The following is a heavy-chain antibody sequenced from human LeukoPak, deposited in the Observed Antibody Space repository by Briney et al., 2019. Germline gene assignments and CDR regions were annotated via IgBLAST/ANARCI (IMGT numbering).Heavy chain of an antibody. CDR2: ISAYNGNT. CDR3: ARDRDDSSGYYPLTDLSY. CDR1: GYTFTSYG. Sequence: ASVKVSCKASGYTFTSYGISWVRQAPGQGLEWMGWISAYNGNTNYAQKLQGRVTMTTDTSTCTAYMELRSLRSDDTAVYYCARDRDDSSGYYPLTDLSYWGQGTLVTVSS. D-gene: IGHD3-22*01. J-gene: IGHJ4*02. V-gene: IGHV1-18*01.